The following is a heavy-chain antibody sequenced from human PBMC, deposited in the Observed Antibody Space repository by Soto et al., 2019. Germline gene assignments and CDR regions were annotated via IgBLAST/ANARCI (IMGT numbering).Heavy chain of an antibody. V-gene: IGHV3-21*01. CDR1: GFTFSSYS. CDR3: ARDSQHNIVVVVMSWFDP. J-gene: IGHJ5*02. D-gene: IGHD2-15*01. CDR2: ISSSSSYI. Sequence: EVQLVESGGGLVKPGGSLRLSCAASGFTFSSYSMNWVRQAPGKGLEWVSSISSSSSYIYYADSVNGRFTISRDNDKNSLYLQMNSVRAEDTAVYYCARDSQHNIVVVVMSWFDPWGQGTLVTVFS.